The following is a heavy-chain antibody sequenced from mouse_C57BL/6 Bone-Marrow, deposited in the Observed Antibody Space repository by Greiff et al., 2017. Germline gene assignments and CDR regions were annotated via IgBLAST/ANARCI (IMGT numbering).Heavy chain of an antibody. J-gene: IGHJ2*01. V-gene: IGHV1-69*01. CDR1: GYTFTSYW. D-gene: IGHD2-1*01. Sequence: VQLQQPGAELVMPGASVKLSCKASGYTFTSYWMHWVKQRPGQGLEWIGEIDPSDSYTNSNQKFKGKSTLTVDKSSSTAYMQLSSLTSEDTAVYYCAREKAFGNPYYFDYWGQGTTLTVSS. CDR2: IDPSDSYT. CDR3: AREKAFGNPYYFDY.